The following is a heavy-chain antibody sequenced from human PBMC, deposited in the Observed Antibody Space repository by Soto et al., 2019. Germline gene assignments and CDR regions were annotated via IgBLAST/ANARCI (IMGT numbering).Heavy chain of an antibody. Sequence: QVQLVQSGTEVRKPGASVKVSCKASGYTFIDYGFSWVRQAPGQGLEWMGWIVTYNGKTQSAQKIQGRLTMTTDTSTRTAYMELTNLRSDDTAVYYCARGPQSTGWRGKWFDPWGQGTLVTVSS. CDR1: GYTFIDYG. V-gene: IGHV1-18*01. CDR3: ARGPQSTGWRGKWFDP. J-gene: IGHJ5*02. D-gene: IGHD6-19*01. CDR2: IVTYNGKT.